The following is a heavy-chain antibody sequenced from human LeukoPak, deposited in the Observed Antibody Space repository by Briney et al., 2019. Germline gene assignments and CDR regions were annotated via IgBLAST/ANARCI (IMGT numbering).Heavy chain of an antibody. CDR3: ARSVDY. V-gene: IGHV3-7*01. Sequence: PGGSLRLSCAASGFTFTSYWVTWFRQAPGKGLEWVANTNRDGSETYYADSVKGRFTMSRDNAKNSLYLQMNSLTADDTAVYYCARSVDYWGQGTLVTVSS. J-gene: IGHJ4*02. CDR2: TNRDGSET. CDR1: GFTFTSYW.